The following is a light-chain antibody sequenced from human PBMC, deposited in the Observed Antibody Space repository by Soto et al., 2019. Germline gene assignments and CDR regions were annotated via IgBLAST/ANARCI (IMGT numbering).Light chain of an antibody. CDR1: SSNLGRNF. Sequence: QPVLTQPPSASGTPGQSVTISCSGSSSNLGRNFVYWYQQLPGMAPKLLIHSNNQRPSGVPDRFSGSKSGTSASLAISGLQAEDEADYYCAAWDDSLNGWVFGGGTKLTVL. CDR2: SNN. V-gene: IGLV1-44*01. CDR3: AAWDDSLNGWV. J-gene: IGLJ3*02.